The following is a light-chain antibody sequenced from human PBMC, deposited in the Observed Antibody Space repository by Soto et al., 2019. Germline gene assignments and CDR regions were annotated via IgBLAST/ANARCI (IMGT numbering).Light chain of an antibody. CDR1: SSDVGGYNY. CDR2: EVS. CDR3: SSYTSSSTLV. Sequence: QSALTQPASVSGSPGQSITISCTGTSSDVGGYNYVSWYQQHPGKAPKLMIYEVSNRPSGASNRFSGSKSGNTASLTISGLQAEDEADYYCSSYTSSSTLVFGTGTKVTAL. J-gene: IGLJ1*01. V-gene: IGLV2-14*01.